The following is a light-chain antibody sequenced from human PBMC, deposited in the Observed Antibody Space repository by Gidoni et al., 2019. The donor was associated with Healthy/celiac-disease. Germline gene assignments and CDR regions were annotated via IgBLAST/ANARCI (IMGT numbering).Light chain of an antibody. Sequence: IVMSQYPDSLAVSLGERATINCKSSQSVLYSSNNKYYLAWYQQKRRQPPLLLIYCASTRESVVPNRFSGSASATDFPLTIRSLPAEDVAVYYFQQYHRTPLTFGGGTQVEIK. J-gene: IGKJ4*01. V-gene: IGKV4-1*01. CDR1: QSVLYSSNNKYY. CDR3: QQYHRTPLT. CDR2: CAS.